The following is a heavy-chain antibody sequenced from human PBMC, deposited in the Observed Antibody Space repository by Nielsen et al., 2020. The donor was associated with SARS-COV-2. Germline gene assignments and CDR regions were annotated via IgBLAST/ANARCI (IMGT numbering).Heavy chain of an antibody. CDR1: GFIFSKYA. D-gene: IGHD2-2*02. CDR3: ANPRYLGGASAPFDY. Sequence: GGSLRLSCEASGFIFSKYAMSWVRQAPGKGLEWVSAISGNGFNTYYADSVKGRFTISRDNSRNTLYLQMTTLKVDDAAVYYCANPRYLGGASAPFDYWGQGTLVTVSS. J-gene: IGHJ4*02. CDR2: ISGNGFNT. V-gene: IGHV3-23*01.